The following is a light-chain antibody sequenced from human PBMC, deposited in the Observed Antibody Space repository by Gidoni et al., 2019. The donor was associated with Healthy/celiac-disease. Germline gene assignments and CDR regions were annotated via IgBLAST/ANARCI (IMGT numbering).Light chain of an antibody. CDR3: QQRSNWPPIT. CDR2: DAS. V-gene: IGKV3-11*01. CDR1: QSVSSY. Sequence: IVLTHSPATLSFSPGVTATLSCRDSQSVSSYLAWYQQKPGQVPRLLIYDASNRATGIPARFSGGGGGTDYIITISSLEPEDFAVYYCQQRSNWPPITFGQGTRLEIK. J-gene: IGKJ5*01.